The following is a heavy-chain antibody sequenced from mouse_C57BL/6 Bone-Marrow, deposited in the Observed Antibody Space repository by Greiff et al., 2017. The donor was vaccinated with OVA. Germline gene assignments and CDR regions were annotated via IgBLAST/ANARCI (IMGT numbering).Heavy chain of an antibody. D-gene: IGHD1-1*01. CDR1: GYTFTNYW. CDR2: IYPGGGYT. Sequence: QVQLQQSGAELVRPGTSVKMSCKASGYTFTNYWIGWAKQRPGHGLEWIGDIYPGGGYTNYNEKFKGKATLTADKSSSTAYMQFSSLTSEDSAIYSCARARDYYGSSYWYFDVWGTGTTVTVSS. CDR3: ARARDYYGSSYWYFDV. V-gene: IGHV1-63*01. J-gene: IGHJ1*03.